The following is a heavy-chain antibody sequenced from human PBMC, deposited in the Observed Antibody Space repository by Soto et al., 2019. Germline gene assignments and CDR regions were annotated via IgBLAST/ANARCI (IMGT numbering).Heavy chain of an antibody. CDR2: IYYSGST. V-gene: IGHV4-39*01. Sequence: SETLSLTCTVSGGSISSSSYYWGWIRQPPGKGLEWIGSIYYSGSTYYNPSLKSRVTISVDTSKNQLSLKLSSVTAADTAVYYCARRGTAQWPVRPFDYWGQGTLVTVSS. CDR3: ARRGTAQWPVRPFDY. CDR1: GGSISSSSYY. D-gene: IGHD6-19*01. J-gene: IGHJ4*02.